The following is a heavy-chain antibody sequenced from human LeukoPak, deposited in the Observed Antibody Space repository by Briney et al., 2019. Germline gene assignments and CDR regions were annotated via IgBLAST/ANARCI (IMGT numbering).Heavy chain of an antibody. J-gene: IGHJ6*04. CDR1: GYSISSGYY. V-gene: IGHV4-38-2*02. CDR2: IYHSGST. Sequence: SETLSLTCAVSGYSISSGYYWGWIRQPPGKGLEWIGSIYHSGSTYYNPSLKSRVTISVDKSKNQFSLKLSSVTAADTAVYYCARDKALGYYGLDVWGKGTTVTVFS. CDR3: ARDKALGYYGLDV.